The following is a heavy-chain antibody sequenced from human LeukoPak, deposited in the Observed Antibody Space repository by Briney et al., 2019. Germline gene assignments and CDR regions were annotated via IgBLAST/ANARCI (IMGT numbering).Heavy chain of an antibody. CDR3: ARGSRSMGDGYNLDY. CDR1: GGSISSYY. Sequence: SETLSLTCTVSGGSISSYYWSWIRQPPGKGLEWIGYIYYSGSTNYNPSLKSRVTISVDTSKNQFSLKLSSVTAADTAVYYCARGSRSMGDGYNLDYWGQGTLVTVSS. CDR2: IYYSGST. J-gene: IGHJ4*02. V-gene: IGHV4-59*12. D-gene: IGHD5-24*01.